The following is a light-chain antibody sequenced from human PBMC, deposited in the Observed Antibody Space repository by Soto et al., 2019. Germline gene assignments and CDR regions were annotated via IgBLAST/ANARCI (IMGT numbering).Light chain of an antibody. Sequence: DIQLTQSPSFLSASVVDRVTINFRASQGISSYLAWYQQKPGKAPKLLIYAASTLQSGVPSRFSGSGSGTEFTLTISSLQPEDFATYYCQQLNSYPWKCGQGTKVDIK. CDR2: AAS. V-gene: IGKV1-9*01. CDR1: QGISSY. CDR3: QQLNSYPWK. J-gene: IGKJ1*01.